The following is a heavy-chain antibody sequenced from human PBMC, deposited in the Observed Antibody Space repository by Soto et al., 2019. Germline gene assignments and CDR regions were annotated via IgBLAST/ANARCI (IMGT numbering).Heavy chain of an antibody. CDR2: IYYSGST. V-gene: IGHV4-39*01. CDR1: GGSISSSSYY. D-gene: IGHD3-3*01. CDR3: ARALYYDFWSGYYRGGENY. Sequence: QLQLQESGPGLVKPSETLSLTCTVSGGSISSSSYYWGWIRQPPGKGLEWIGSIYYSGSTYYNPSLKSRVTISVDTSKNQFSPKLSSVTAADTAVYYCARALYYDFWSGYYRGGENYWGQGTLVTVSS. J-gene: IGHJ4*02.